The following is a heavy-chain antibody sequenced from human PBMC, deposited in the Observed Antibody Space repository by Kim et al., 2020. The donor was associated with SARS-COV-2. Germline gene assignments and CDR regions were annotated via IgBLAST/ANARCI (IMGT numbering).Heavy chain of an antibody. CDR1: GFTFDLYA. CDR2: ISLDSDRK. V-gene: IGHV3-9*01. Sequence: GGSLRLSCAAAGFTFDLYAMHWVRQAPGKDLEWVSGISLDSDRKGYADSVRGRFTVSRDYAKKSVYLQMDSLRPEDTAFYYCVKDTVPGRADVWGGGTA. D-gene: IGHD3-10*01. CDR3: VKDTVPGRADV. J-gene: IGHJ6*02.